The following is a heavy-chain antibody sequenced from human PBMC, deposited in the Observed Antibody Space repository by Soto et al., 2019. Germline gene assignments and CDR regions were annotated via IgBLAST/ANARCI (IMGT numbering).Heavy chain of an antibody. CDR1: GYXFISYL. V-gene: IGHV5-51*01. D-gene: IGHD2-2*01. CDR3: ARLSLYCPSTRCYFDS. Sequence: EXLKISCEASGYXFISYLLVWVRHTPGKGLEWMGIIYPGDSDTRYSPSFKGQVIISADKSSSTAYLQWSSLTASDTAVYYCARLSLYCPSTRCYFDSWGQGTLVTVSS. CDR2: IYPGDSDT. J-gene: IGHJ4*02.